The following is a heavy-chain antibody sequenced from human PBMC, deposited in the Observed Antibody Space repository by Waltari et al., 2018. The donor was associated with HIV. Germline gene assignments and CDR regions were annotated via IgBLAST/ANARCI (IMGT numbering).Heavy chain of an antibody. V-gene: IGHV4-39*01. J-gene: IGHJ5*02. CDR3: ARLLELPGNWFDP. D-gene: IGHD1-26*01. Sequence: QLQLQESGPGLVKPSETLSLTCTVSGGSISSSSYYWGWIRQPPGKGLEWIGSIYYRLGTDSNPSLRSRVTISVDTSKSQFSLKLSSVTAADTAVYYCARLLELPGNWFDPWGQGTLVTVSS. CDR1: GGSISSSSYY. CDR2: IYYRLGT.